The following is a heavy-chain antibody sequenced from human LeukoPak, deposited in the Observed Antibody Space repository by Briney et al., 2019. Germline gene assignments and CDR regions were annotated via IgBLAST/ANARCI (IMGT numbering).Heavy chain of an antibody. J-gene: IGHJ6*02. V-gene: IGHV3-11*04. Sequence: GGSLRLSCAASGFTVSSNYMSWVRQAPGKGLEWVSYISNSGNNIDYADSVKGRFTISRDNAKNSQYLQMNNLRAEDTAVYYCARVGAFYSFYFGMDIWGQGTTVAVSS. D-gene: IGHD4-17*01. CDR2: ISNSGNNI. CDR3: ARVGAFYSFYFGMDI. CDR1: GFTVSSNY.